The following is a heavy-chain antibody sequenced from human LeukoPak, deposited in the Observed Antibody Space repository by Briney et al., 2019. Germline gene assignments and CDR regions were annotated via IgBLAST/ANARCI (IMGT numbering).Heavy chain of an antibody. J-gene: IGHJ4*02. Sequence: PGGSLRLSCAASGFTFSSYAMSWVRQAPGKGLEWVSAISGSGGSTYYADSVKGRFTISRDNSKNTLYLQMETLRVEDTAVYYCASPSDSYDTSGYYYWGQGTLVTVSS. V-gene: IGHV3-23*01. CDR1: GFTFSSYA. CDR2: ISGSGGST. CDR3: ASPSDSYDTSGYYY. D-gene: IGHD3-22*01.